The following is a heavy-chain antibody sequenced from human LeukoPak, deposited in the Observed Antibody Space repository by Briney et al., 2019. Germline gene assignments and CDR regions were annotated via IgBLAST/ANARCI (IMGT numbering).Heavy chain of an antibody. CDR2: ISYDGSNK. CDR1: KFNFYNYG. V-gene: IGHV3-30*18. D-gene: IGHD3-9*01. CDR3: AKGDLFDWLVLVDY. Sequence: GGSLRLSCAASKFNFYNYGMHWVRQAPGKGLEWVAVISYDGSNKYYADSVKGRFTISRDNSKNTLYLQMNSLRAEDTAVYYCAKGDLFDWLVLVDYWGQGTLVTVSS. J-gene: IGHJ4*02.